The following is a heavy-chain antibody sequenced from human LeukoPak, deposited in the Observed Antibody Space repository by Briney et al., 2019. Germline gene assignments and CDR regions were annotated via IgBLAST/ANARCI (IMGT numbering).Heavy chain of an antibody. J-gene: IGHJ6*03. CDR3: AKGYSEYYYYYMDV. Sequence: PGGSLRLSCAASGFTFSSYGMHWVRQAPGKGLEWVAFIRYDGSNKYYADSVKGRFTISRDNSKNTLYLQMNSLRAEDTAVYYCAKGYSEYYYYYMDVWGKGTTVTISS. CDR1: GFTFSSYG. D-gene: IGHD4-11*01. CDR2: IRYDGSNK. V-gene: IGHV3-30*02.